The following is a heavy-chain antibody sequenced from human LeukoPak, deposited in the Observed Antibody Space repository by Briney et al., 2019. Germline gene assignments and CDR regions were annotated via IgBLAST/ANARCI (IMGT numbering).Heavy chain of an antibody. D-gene: IGHD4-23*01. CDR3: ARVLRGGNSGYAFDI. Sequence: SETLSLTCAVSGGSISSYYWSWIRQPPGKGLEWIGYIYYSGSTNHKPSLKSRFTISVDTSKNQFSLKLSSVTAADTAVFYCARVLRGGNSGYAFDIWGQGTMVTVSS. CDR2: IYYSGST. J-gene: IGHJ3*02. V-gene: IGHV4-59*01. CDR1: GGSISSYY.